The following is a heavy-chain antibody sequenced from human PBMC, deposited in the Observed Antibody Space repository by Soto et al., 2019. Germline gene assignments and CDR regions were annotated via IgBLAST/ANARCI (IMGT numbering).Heavy chain of an antibody. J-gene: IGHJ6*02. V-gene: IGHV1-69*12. CDR3: AGHSSGVPGYYYGMDV. Sequence: QVQLVQSGAEVKKPGSSVKVSCKASGGTFSSYAISWVRQAPGQGLEWMGGNIPIFDTADYAQKFQGRVTITADESTNTAYMELSSLRSEDTAVYYCAGHSSGVPGYYYGMDVWGQGTTVTVSS. CDR2: NIPIFDTA. CDR1: GGTFSSYA. D-gene: IGHD3-22*01.